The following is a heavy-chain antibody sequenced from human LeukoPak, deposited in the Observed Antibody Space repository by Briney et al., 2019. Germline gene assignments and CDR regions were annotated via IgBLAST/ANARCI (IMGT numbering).Heavy chain of an antibody. CDR3: ARGVRRAVRGVPRNWFDP. D-gene: IGHD3-10*01. J-gene: IGHJ5*02. V-gene: IGHV4-34*01. CDR1: GGSFSGYC. CDR2: INHSGST. Sequence: KPSETLSLTCAVYGGSFSGYCWSWIRQPPGKGLEWIGEINHSGSTNYNPSLKSRVTISVDTSKNQFSLKLSSVTAADTAVYYCARGVRRAVRGVPRNWFDPWGQGTLVTVSS.